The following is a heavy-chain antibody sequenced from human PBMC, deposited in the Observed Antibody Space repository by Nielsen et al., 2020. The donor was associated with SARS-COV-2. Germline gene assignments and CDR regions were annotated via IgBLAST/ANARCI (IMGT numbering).Heavy chain of an antibody. CDR3: AKDITLAIEAPLDY. CDR1: GFTFSSYA. D-gene: IGHD5-12*01. V-gene: IGHV3-30-3*01. CDR2: ITYDGSNK. J-gene: IGHJ4*02. Sequence: GESLKISCAASGFTFSSYAMHWVRQAPGKGLEWVAVITYDGSNKYYADSVKGRFTISRDNSKNSLYLQMNSLRAEDTALYYCAKDITLAIEAPLDYWGQGTLVTVSS.